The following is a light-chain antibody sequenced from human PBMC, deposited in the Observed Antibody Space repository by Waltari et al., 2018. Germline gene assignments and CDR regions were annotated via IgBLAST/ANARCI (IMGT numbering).Light chain of an antibody. V-gene: IGKV2-29*02. CDR1: QTLLHADGRTY. CDR2: EGY. Sequence: DIVMTQTPLSLSVTPGQPASISCKSSQTLLHADGRTYLYWYLQKPGQSPQLRIYEGYTRLTGMPERFSGSGSGTDFPLHISRVEAEDVGVYYCMQGKDLFSFGPGTKLEIK. J-gene: IGKJ3*01. CDR3: MQGKDLFS.